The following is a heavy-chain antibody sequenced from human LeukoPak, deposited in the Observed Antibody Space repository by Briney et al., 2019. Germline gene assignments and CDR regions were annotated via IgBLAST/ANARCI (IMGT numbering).Heavy chain of an antibody. D-gene: IGHD1-14*01. CDR2: IYYSGNT. Sequence: PSETLSLTCTVSGGSISSYYWNWIRQPPGKGLEWIAYIYYSGNTNYNPSLKSRVTISVDMSRNQFSLKLTSVTAADTAVYYCAREIRPGNYYYYMDVWGKGTTVTISS. J-gene: IGHJ6*03. CDR1: GGSISSYY. V-gene: IGHV4-4*08. CDR3: AREIRPGNYYYYMDV.